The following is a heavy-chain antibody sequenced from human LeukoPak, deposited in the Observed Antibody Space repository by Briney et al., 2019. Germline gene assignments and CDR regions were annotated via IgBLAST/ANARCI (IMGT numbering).Heavy chain of an antibody. V-gene: IGHV3-21*01. CDR2: ISSSTSYI. CDR3: ARDNYYDSSGLGY. Sequence: GGSLRLSCAASGFTFSSYSMNWVRQAPGKGLEWVSSISSSTSYIYYADSVKGRFTIYRDNAKNSLYLQMNSLRAEDTAVYYCARDNYYDSSGLGYWGQGTLVTVSS. J-gene: IGHJ4*02. D-gene: IGHD3-22*01. CDR1: GFTFSSYS.